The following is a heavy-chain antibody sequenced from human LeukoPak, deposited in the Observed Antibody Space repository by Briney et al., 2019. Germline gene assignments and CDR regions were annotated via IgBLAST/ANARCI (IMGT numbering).Heavy chain of an antibody. CDR1: GYMFTELC. CDR3: ATHSPEWRYSGYSNYYYMDV. D-gene: IGHD5-12*01. V-gene: IGHV1-24*01. J-gene: IGHJ6*03. Sequence: GASVKVSCKVSGYMFTELCMHWVRQAPGKGLEWMGSFDPEDGETVYAQKFQGRVTMTEDTSTDTAYMELSSLRSEDTAVYYCATHSPEWRYSGYSNYYYMDVWGKGTTVTVSS. CDR2: FDPEDGET.